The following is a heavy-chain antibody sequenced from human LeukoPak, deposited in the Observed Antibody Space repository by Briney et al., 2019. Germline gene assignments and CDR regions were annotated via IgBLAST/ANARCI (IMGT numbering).Heavy chain of an antibody. CDR1: GFTFSSYA. CDR3: AKGFGGYCSSTSCYLLDY. Sequence: QSGGSLRLSCAASGFTFSSYAMHWVRQAPGKGLEWVAVISYDGSNKYYADSVKGRFTISRDNSKNTLYLQMNSLRAEDTAVYYCAKGFGGYCSSTSCYLLDYWGQGTLVTVSS. V-gene: IGHV3-30-3*01. CDR2: ISYDGSNK. D-gene: IGHD2-2*01. J-gene: IGHJ4*02.